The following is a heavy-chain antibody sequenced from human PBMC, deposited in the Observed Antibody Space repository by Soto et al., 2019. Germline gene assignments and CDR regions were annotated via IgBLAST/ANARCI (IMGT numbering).Heavy chain of an antibody. CDR2: ISAYNGNT. CDR3: ARNVLLWFGELLDFDY. J-gene: IGHJ4*02. V-gene: IGHV1-18*01. Sequence: ASVKVSCKASGYTFTSYGISWVRQAPGQGLEWMGWISAYNGNTNYAQKLQGRVTMTTDTSTSTAYMELRSLRSDDTAVYYCARNVLLWFGELLDFDYWGQGTLVTVSS. CDR1: GYTFTSYG. D-gene: IGHD3-10*01.